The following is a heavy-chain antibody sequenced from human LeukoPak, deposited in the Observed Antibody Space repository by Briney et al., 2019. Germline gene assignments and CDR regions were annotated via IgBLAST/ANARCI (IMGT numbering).Heavy chain of an antibody. Sequence: SETLSLTCAVYGVSISSDNWWTWVRQPPGKGLEWIGETHRSGDTKYNPSLNGRVTISMDNSKNQLSLNLMSVTAADTAIYFCATRHHSRTYMVPFASGGQETLVTVSS. J-gene: IGHJ4*02. CDR1: GVSISSDNW. V-gene: IGHV4/OR15-8*02. CDR3: ATRHHSRTYMVPFAS. CDR2: THRSGDT. D-gene: IGHD3-10*01.